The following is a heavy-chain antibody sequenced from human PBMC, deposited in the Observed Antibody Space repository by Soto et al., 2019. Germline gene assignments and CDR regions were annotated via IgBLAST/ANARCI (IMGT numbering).Heavy chain of an antibody. V-gene: IGHV3-21*06. CDR2: ISDDSSYI. D-gene: IGHD3-16*01. Sequence: PGGSLRLSCAASGFMFSAYTMNWVRQAPGKGLEWLSSISDDSSYIDYADSLRGRLTVSRDNARNSLYLQIDSLGVEDTAVYYCATPYYFNHWGPGTLVIVSS. J-gene: IGHJ1*01. CDR3: ATPYYFNH. CDR1: GFMFSAYT.